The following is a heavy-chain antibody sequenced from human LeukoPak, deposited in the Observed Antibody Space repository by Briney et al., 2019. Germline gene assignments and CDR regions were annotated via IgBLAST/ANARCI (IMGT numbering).Heavy chain of an antibody. CDR2: ISGGAIST. CDR3: AKSSSLVVITNFDY. V-gene: IGHV3-23*01. J-gene: IGHJ4*02. Sequence: GGSLRLSYAASGFTFSSYAMSWVRQAPGKGLEWVSGISGGAISTYYADSVKGRFTISRDNSKNTLYLQMNSLRAEDTAAYYCAKSSSLVVITNFDYWGQGTLVTVSS. CDR1: GFTFSSYA. D-gene: IGHD3-22*01.